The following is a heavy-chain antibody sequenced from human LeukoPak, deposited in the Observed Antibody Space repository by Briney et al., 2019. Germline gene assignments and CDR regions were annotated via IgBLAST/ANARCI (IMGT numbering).Heavy chain of an antibody. V-gene: IGHV3-23*01. CDR3: GRDPNGDYIGAFDF. CDR1: GFTFSNYA. J-gene: IGHJ3*01. CDR2: INGNGGRT. D-gene: IGHD4-17*01. Sequence: GGSLRLSCAASGFTFSNYAFVWVRQAPGKGLEGVSGINGNGGRTIHADSVKGRFTISRDNSRNTLYLQMNSLRADDTAIYYCGRDPNGDYIGAFDFWGQGTMVSVSS.